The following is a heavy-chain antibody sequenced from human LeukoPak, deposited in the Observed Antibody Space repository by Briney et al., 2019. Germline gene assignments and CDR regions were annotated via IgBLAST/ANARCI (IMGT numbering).Heavy chain of an antibody. J-gene: IGHJ4*02. Sequence: PGGSLRLSCAASGFTFSSYGMHWVRQAPGKGLEWVAVISYDGSNKYYADSVKGRFTISRDNSKNTLYLQMNSLRAEDTAVYYCARGAPSRDYDILTGYYPFDYWGQGTLVTVSS. CDR3: ARGAPSRDYDILTGYYPFDY. V-gene: IGHV3-30*03. D-gene: IGHD3-9*01. CDR2: ISYDGSNK. CDR1: GFTFSSYG.